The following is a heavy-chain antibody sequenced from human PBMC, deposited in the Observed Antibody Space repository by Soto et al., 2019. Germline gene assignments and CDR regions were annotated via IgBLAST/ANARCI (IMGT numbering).Heavy chain of an antibody. D-gene: IGHD1-1*01. V-gene: IGHV4-30-2*01. Sequence: QLQLQESGSGLVKPSQTLSLTCGVSGGSISSGGYSWSWIRQPPGKGLEWIGDIYHSGSTYYNPSPKRRVTISVDRSKSQFSLKLSSVVAADTAVYYCARETTPGWCAPWGQGTLVPVPS. CDR2: IYHSGST. CDR1: GGSISSGGYS. J-gene: IGHJ5*02. CDR3: ARETTPGWCAP.